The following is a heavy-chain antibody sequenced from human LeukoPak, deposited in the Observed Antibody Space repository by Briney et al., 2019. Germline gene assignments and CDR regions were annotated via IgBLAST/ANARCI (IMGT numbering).Heavy chain of an antibody. J-gene: IGHJ4*02. CDR1: GGSISSSSYY. V-gene: IGHV4-39*01. D-gene: IGHD3-22*01. CDR3: ARGGEIFGITYYFDSSGYYFDY. Sequence: SETLSLTCTVSGGSISSSSYYWGWIRQPPRTGLEWIGSIYYSGSTSYNPSLKSRVTISVDASRNQFSLKLSSVTAADTAVYYCARGGEIFGITYYFDSSGYYFDYWGQGTLVTVSS. CDR2: IYYSGST.